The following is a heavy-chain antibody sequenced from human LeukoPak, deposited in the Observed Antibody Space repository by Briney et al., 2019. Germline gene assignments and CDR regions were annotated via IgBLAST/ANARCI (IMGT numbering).Heavy chain of an antibody. CDR1: GFTVSTNY. V-gene: IGHV3-66*01. CDR3: ARESNSGYYLSY. Sequence: GRSLRLSCAASGFTVSTNYMSWVRQAPGKGLEWVSVIYSSGRTYYADSVKGRFTISRDNSKNTLYLQMNSLRAEDTALYYCARESNSGYYLSYWGQGTLVAVSS. CDR2: IYSSGRT. J-gene: IGHJ4*02. D-gene: IGHD3-22*01.